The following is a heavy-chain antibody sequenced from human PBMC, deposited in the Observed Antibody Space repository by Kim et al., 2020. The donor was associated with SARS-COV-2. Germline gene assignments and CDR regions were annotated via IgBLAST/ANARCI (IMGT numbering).Heavy chain of an antibody. D-gene: IGHD2-15*01. CDR1: GGSISSSSYY. V-gene: IGHV4-39*07. CDR3: ARVVILRWYFDL. CDR2: IYYSGST. J-gene: IGHJ2*01. Sequence: SETLSLTCTVSGGSISSSSYYWGWIRQPPGKGLEWIGSIYYSGSTYYNPSLKSRVTISVDTSKNQFSLKLSSVTAADTAVYYCARVVILRWYFDLWGRGTLVTVSS.